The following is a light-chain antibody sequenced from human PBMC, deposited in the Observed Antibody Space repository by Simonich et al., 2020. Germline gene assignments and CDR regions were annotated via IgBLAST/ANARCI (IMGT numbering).Light chain of an antibody. Sequence: DIVMTQSPDSLAVSLGESATINCKSSQSVLYSSNNKNYLAWYQQKPGQPPKLLIYCESTRESGVPDRFSGSGSGTDFTLTISSLQAEDVAVYYCQQYYSTPPYTFGQGTKLEIK. V-gene: IGKV4-1*01. CDR2: CES. CDR3: QQYYSTPPYT. CDR1: QSVLYSSNNKNY. J-gene: IGKJ2*01.